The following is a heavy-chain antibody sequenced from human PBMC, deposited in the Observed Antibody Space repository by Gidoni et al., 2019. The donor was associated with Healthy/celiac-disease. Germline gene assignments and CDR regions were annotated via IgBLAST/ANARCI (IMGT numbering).Heavy chain of an antibody. CDR2: IVVGSGNT. CDR3: AAGGDYAPY. CDR1: GFTFTRSA. D-gene: IGHD4-17*01. Sequence: QMQLVQSGPEVKKPVTSVKASCKASGFTFTRSAVQWVRQARGQRLEWIGWIVVGSGNTNYAQKFQERVTITRDMSTSTAYMELSSLRSEDTAVYYCAAGGDYAPYWGQGTLVTVSS. J-gene: IGHJ4*02. V-gene: IGHV1-58*01.